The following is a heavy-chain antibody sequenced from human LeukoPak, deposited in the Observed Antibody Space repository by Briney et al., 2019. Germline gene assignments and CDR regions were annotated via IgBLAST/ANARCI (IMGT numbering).Heavy chain of an antibody. J-gene: IGHJ3*02. CDR3: ARNWIVVVENDAFDI. CDR2: INAGNGNT. V-gene: IGHV1-3*01. Sequence: ASVKVSCKASGYTFTSYAMHWVRQAPGQRLEWMGWINAGNGNTKYSQKFQGRVTITRDTSASTAYMELSSLRSEDTAVYYCARNWIVVVENDAFDIWGQGTMVTVSS. D-gene: IGHD3-22*01. CDR1: GYTFTSYA.